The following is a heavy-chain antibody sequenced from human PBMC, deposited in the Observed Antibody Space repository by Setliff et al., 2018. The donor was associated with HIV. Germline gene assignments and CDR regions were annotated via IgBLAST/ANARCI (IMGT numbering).Heavy chain of an antibody. V-gene: IGHV4-39*07. CDR1: GGSISRSSYY. CDR2: LSSKGNA. J-gene: IGHJ4*02. Sequence: SETLSLTCTVSGGSISRSSYYWGWIRQPPGKGLEWIGALSSKGNAYYNPSLKSRVTISIDSSKNLFSLKVNSLTAADTAVYFCAATVDIVTTDYFWGQGILVAVSS. D-gene: IGHD5-12*01. CDR3: AATVDIVTTDYF.